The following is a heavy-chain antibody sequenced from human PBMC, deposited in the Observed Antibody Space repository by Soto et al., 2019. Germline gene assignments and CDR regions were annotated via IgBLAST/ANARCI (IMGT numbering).Heavy chain of an antibody. Sequence: GGSLRLSCAPSRLTPCRCAMSWVRRAPGRALELFSGISGSAGRTHYADSVKGRFTISRDNSKNTLYLQMNSLRAEDTAVYYCAKDRGLTSFMYYFDYRGQGALVTV. CDR3: AKDRGLTSFMYYFDY. J-gene: IGHJ4*02. V-gene: IGHV3-23*01. D-gene: IGHD2-8*01. CDR2: ISGSAGRT. CDR1: RLTPCRCA.